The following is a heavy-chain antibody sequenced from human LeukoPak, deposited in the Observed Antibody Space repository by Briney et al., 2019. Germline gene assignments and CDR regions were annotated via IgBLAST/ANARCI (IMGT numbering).Heavy chain of an antibody. CDR1: GGSFSIYY. CDR2: IYTSGST. Sequence: PSETLSLTCTVSGGSFSIYYWNWIRQPAGKGLEWIGRIYTSGSTNYNPSLKSRVTMSIDTSKNQFSLKLTSVTAADTAVYYCARAMSIAARLQTIFDYWGQGTLVTVSS. CDR3: ARAMSIAARLQTIFDY. V-gene: IGHV4-4*07. D-gene: IGHD6-6*01. J-gene: IGHJ4*02.